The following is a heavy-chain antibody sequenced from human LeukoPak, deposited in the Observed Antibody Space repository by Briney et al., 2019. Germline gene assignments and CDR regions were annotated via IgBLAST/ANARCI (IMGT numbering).Heavy chain of an antibody. CDR1: GGSISSDDYC. D-gene: IGHD5-24*01. Sequence: PSQTLSLTCSLSGGSISSDDYCWNWIRQHPGKGLEWIGYIYYSGSTYYNPSLKSRVALSVDTSKNQFSLKLSSLTAADTAVYYCAKSREEIRGLDAFDIWGQGTMVTVSS. V-gene: IGHV4-31*03. CDR3: AKSREEIRGLDAFDI. J-gene: IGHJ3*02. CDR2: IYYSGST.